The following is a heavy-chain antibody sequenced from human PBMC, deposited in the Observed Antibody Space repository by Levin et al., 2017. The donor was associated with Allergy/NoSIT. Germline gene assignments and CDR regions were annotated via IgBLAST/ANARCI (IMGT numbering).Heavy chain of an antibody. CDR3: ARARYDLSRGTHQGFDS. J-gene: IGHJ4*02. CDR2: IRSTGAAM. V-gene: IGHV3-48*03. CDR1: GFTFRNFE. Sequence: GGSLRLSCAASGFTFRNFEMNWVRQAPGKGLEWLSYIRSTGAAMYYADSVKGRFTTSRDNGENSLYLQMNSLRAEDTAIYYCARARYDLSRGTHQGFDSWGQGTLVTVSS. D-gene: IGHD3-3*01.